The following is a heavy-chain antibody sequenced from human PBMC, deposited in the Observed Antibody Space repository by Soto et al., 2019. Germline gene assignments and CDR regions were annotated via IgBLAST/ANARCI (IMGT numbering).Heavy chain of an antibody. CDR3: ARRRKSPNWLDP. J-gene: IGHJ5*02. CDR1: GYNFSGYW. V-gene: IGHV5-51*01. Sequence: GESLKISCKGFGYNFSGYWIAWVRQMPGKGLEWMGIIFPADSGTRYSPSFQGQVSISVDTAITTTFLHLSSLRPSDTGTYFCARRRKSPNWLDPWGQGHLVTVSS. CDR2: IFPADSGT.